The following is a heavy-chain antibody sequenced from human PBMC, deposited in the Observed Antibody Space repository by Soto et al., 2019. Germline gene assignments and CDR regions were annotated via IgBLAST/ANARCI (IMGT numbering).Heavy chain of an antibody. D-gene: IGHD6-6*01. V-gene: IGHV4-34*01. Sequence: XESLSLPCAVYGGSFSGYDWGWIRQPPGKGLDWIGEINHSGSTNYNPSLKSRVTISVDTSKNQFSLKLSSVTAADTAVYYCAGAKSRDYIAARLGSWFDPWGQGTLVTV. J-gene: IGHJ5*02. CDR3: AGAKSRDYIAARLGSWFDP. CDR1: GGSFSGYD. CDR2: INHSGST.